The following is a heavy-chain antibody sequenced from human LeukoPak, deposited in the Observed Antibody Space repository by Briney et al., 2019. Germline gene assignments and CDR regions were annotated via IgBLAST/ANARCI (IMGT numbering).Heavy chain of an antibody. Sequence: ASVKVSCKASGYTFSSYGITWVRQAPGQALEGLGWISTYNGNTNYAQKLQGRVTMTIDTSTSTAYMEMRSLRSDDTAVYFCARDLLGGGKPETAFDIWGQGTMVTVSS. CDR2: ISTYNGNT. D-gene: IGHD4-23*01. V-gene: IGHV1-18*01. CDR1: GYTFSSYG. CDR3: ARDLLGGGKPETAFDI. J-gene: IGHJ3*02.